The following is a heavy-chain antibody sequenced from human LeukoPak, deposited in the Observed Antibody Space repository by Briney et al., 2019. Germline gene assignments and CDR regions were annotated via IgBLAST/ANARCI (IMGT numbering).Heavy chain of an antibody. D-gene: IGHD6-13*01. CDR3: ARDTIAAGD. CDR1: GFTITDYG. CDR2: INWNGGRT. V-gene: IGHV3-20*04. Sequence: GGSLRLSCAASGFTITDYGMSWVRQVPGKGLEWVCSINWNGGRTVYAGSVKGRFTISRDNAKNSLYLQMNSLRAEDTAMYYCARDTIAAGDWGQGTLVTVSS. J-gene: IGHJ4*02.